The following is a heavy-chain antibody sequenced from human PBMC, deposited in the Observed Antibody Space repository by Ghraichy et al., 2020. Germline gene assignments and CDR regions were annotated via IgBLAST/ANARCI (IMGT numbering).Heavy chain of an antibody. CDR2: ISGNGGAP. V-gene: IGHV3-23*01. D-gene: IGHD2-2*01. CDR3: AKDFGCSSTSCYHLGYFDY. CDR1: GFSFSDSA. J-gene: IGHJ4*02. Sequence: GGSLILSCAASGFSFSDSAMSWVRQAPGKGLEWVSAISGNGGAPYYADSVKGRFTISRDNSKNTLYLQMNSLRAEDTAVFYCAKDFGCSSTSCYHLGYFDYWGQGTLVTVSS.